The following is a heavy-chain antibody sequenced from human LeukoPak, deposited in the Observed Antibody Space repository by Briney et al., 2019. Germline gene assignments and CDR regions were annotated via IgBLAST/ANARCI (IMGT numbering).Heavy chain of an antibody. V-gene: IGHV3-30-3*01. J-gene: IGHJ4*02. CDR2: ISYDGSNI. Sequence: QAGGSLRLSCAASEFTFSSYAMHWVRQAPGKGLEWVALISYDGSNIYYTDSVKGRFTISRDNSNNTLYLQMNSLRGDDTAVYYCARDWWALAGAAGRNYFDYWGQGTLVTVSS. CDR1: EFTFSSYA. D-gene: IGHD6-13*01. CDR3: ARDWWALAGAAGRNYFDY.